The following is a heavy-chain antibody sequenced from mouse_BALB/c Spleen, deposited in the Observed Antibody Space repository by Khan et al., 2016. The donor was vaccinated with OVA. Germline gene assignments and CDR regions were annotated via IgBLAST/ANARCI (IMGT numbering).Heavy chain of an antibody. Sequence: QVQLQQSGADLARPGASVKLSCKASGYTFTSYTIQWIKLRPGQGLEWIGYINPSNGYTNYNQKFKDKATLTADKSSTTAYMQLSSLTSDDSAVYNCLRDGAYDRNDGWFAYWGQGTLVTVSA. CDR3: LRDGAYDRNDGWFAY. CDR2: INPSNGYT. V-gene: IGHV1-4*01. D-gene: IGHD2-3*01. CDR1: GYTFTSYT. J-gene: IGHJ3*01.